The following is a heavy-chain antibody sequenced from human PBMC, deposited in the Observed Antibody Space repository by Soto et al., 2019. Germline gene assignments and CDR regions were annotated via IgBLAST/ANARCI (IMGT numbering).Heavy chain of an antibody. Sequence: PSETLSLTCTVSGGSIISSSYYWGWIRQPPGKGLEWIGSIYYSGSTYYNPSLKSRVTISVDTSKNQFSLKLSSVTAADTAVYYCARLSKWFDPWGQGTLVTVSS. V-gene: IGHV4-39*01. CDR3: ARLSKWFDP. CDR1: GGSIISSSYY. J-gene: IGHJ5*02. CDR2: IYYSGST.